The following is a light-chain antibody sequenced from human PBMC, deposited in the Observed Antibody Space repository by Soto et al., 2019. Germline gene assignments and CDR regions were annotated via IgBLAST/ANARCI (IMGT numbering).Light chain of an antibody. CDR1: QGVSIY. CDR2: GES. CDR3: QHPYRDPRTWT. J-gene: IGKJ1*01. Sequence: IQLTKYQSSLSASVGDRVTITCRASQGVSIYLACYQQKLGKAPKVLIYGESTLQAGVPSRFSGSGSGPEFTLTIRSLQPEDIATYFCQHPYRDPRTWTFGQGANVE. V-gene: IGKV1-9*01.